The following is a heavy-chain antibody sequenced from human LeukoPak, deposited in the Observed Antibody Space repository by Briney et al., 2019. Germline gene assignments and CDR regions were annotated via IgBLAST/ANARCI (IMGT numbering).Heavy chain of an antibody. J-gene: IGHJ4*02. CDR1: GFTFTRSA. Sequence: GASVKVSCKASGFTFTRSAVQWVRQARGQRLEWIGWIVVGSGNTSYAQEFQERVTITRDMSTSTAYMELSSLRSEDTAVYYCAVYCGGDCYHDYWGQGTLVTVSS. CDR2: IVVGSGNT. CDR3: AVYCGGDCYHDY. D-gene: IGHD2-21*02. V-gene: IGHV1-58*01.